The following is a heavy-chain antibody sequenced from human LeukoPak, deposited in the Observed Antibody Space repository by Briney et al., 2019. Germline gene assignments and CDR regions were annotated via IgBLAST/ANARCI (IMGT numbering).Heavy chain of an antibody. J-gene: IGHJ4*02. CDR1: GYTFTDYY. CDR3: ATAPRYCSGGSCCFYY. CDR2: VDPEDGET. Sequence: ATVKISCKVSGYTFTDYYMHWVQQAPGKGLEWMGLVDPEDGETIYAEKFQGRVTITADTSTDTAYMELSSLRSEDTAVYYCATAPRYCSGGSCCFYYWGQGTLVTVSS. V-gene: IGHV1-69-2*01. D-gene: IGHD2-15*01.